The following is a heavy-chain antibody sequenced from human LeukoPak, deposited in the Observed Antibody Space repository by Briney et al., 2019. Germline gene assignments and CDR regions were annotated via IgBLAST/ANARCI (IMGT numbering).Heavy chain of an antibody. CDR3: ATRYSSSWDYYYYYGMDV. D-gene: IGHD6-13*01. Sequence: SQTLSLTCTVSGGSISSGSYYWSWIRQPAGKGLEWIERIYTSGSTNYNPSLKSRVTISVDTSKNQFSLKLSSVTAADTAVYYCATRYSSSWDYYYYYGMDVWGQGTTVTVSS. J-gene: IGHJ6*02. CDR1: GGSISSGSYY. V-gene: IGHV4-61*02. CDR2: IYTSGST.